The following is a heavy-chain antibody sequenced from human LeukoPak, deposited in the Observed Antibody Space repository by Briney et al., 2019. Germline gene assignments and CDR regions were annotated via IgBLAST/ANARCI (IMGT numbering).Heavy chain of an antibody. CDR2: IIPIFGTA. CDR3: AVTIFGVVRWFDP. V-gene: IGHV1-69*13. Sequence: GASVKVSCKASGGTFSSYAISWVRQAPGQGLEWMGGIIPIFGTANYAQKFRGRVTITADESTSTAYMELSSLRSEDTAVYYCAVTIFGVVRWFDPWGQGTLLTVSS. D-gene: IGHD3-3*01. J-gene: IGHJ5*02. CDR1: GGTFSSYA.